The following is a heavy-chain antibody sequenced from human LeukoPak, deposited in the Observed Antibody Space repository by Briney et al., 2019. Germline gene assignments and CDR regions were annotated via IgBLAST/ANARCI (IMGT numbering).Heavy chain of an antibody. V-gene: IGHV4-39*07. J-gene: IGHJ4*02. D-gene: IGHD3-22*01. Sequence: SETLSLTCTVSGGSIRSTTYYWGWIRQPPGKGLEWIGSIYYSGNTYYSPSLMSRVTISVDTSKNQFSLNLSSVTAADTAMYYCARAPHFFDSSGSRYYFDYWGQGALVTVSS. CDR1: GGSIRSTTYY. CDR2: IYYSGNT. CDR3: ARAPHFFDSSGSRYYFDY.